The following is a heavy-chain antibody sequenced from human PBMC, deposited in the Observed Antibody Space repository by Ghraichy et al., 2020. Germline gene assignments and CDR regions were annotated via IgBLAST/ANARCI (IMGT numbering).Heavy chain of an antibody. D-gene: IGHD3-10*01. J-gene: IGHJ4*02. V-gene: IGHV3-30*04. CDR2: ISHDGSSK. CDR3: ARDYFGSGRGGLDY. CDR1: GFTFSRSD. Sequence: GGSLRLSCAGSGFTFSRSDMNWVRQAPGKGLEWTAVISHDGSSKYYAGSVRGRFTISRDNSRNTLSLQMNNLRPEDTAVYYCARDYFGSGRGGLDYWGQGTVVTVSS.